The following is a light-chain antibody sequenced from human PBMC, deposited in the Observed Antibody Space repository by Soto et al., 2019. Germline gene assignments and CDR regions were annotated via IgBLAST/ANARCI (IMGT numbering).Light chain of an antibody. J-gene: IGKJ2*01. V-gene: IGKV3-20*01. CDR2: GAH. CDR3: QEYDTSPFT. CDR1: QSVSSSF. Sequence: EIVLTQSPGTLSLSPGERATLSCRASQSVSSSFLAWYQQKPGQAPRLLIYGAHSRATGIPDRFSGSGSGTVLTLTIGKQEPEDFVVYYCQEYDTSPFTFGQGTEQEIK.